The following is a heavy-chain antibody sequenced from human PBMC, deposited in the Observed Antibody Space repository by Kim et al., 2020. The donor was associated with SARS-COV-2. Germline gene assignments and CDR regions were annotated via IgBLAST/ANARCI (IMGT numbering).Heavy chain of an antibody. D-gene: IGHD6-19*01. Sequence: VKGRFTISRDNSKNTLYLQMNSLRAEDTAVYYCASSRMIQWLVRGDYFDYWGQGTLVTVSS. V-gene: IGHV3-23*01. J-gene: IGHJ4*02. CDR3: ASSRMIQWLVRGDYFDY.